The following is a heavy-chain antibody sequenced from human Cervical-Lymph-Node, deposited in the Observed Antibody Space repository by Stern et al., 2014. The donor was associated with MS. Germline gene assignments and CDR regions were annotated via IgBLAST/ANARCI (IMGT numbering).Heavy chain of an antibody. CDR2: TAPLFGTS. CDR1: GDTFSSLD. CDR3: ARHQAGIAAD. D-gene: IGHD6-13*01. J-gene: IGHJ4*02. V-gene: IGHV1-69*01. Sequence: QVQLVESGAEVKKPGSSVKVSCKVSGDTFSSLDIGWVRQAPGQGPEWLGGTAPLFGTSNYAQNFQGRVTFSADDSTSTTYMELSSLRSEDTAVYYCARHQAGIAADWGQGTLVTVSS.